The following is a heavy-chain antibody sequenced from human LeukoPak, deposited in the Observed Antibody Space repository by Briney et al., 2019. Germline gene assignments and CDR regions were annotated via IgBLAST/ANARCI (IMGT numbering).Heavy chain of an antibody. D-gene: IGHD3-3*01. CDR1: GGSISSYY. CDR2: IYYSGTT. J-gene: IGHJ2*01. Sequence: SETLSLTCTISGGSISSYYWSWIRQPPGKGLEWIGYIYYSGTTNYNPSLKSRVTISVDTSKNQFSLKLSSVTAADTAVYYCARQTTYYDFWSGSSEGYWYFDLWGRGTLVTVSS. V-gene: IGHV4-59*08. CDR3: ARQTTYYDFWSGSSEGYWYFDL.